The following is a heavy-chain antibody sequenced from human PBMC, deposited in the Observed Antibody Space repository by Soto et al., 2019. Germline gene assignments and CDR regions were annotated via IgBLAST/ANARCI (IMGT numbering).Heavy chain of an antibody. J-gene: IGHJ4*02. CDR3: AKDVPDIVVVPAATFFDY. V-gene: IGHV3-23*01. CDR1: GFTFSIYA. Sequence: PGGSLRLSCAASGFTFSIYAMSWVRQAPGKXLEWVSAISGSGGSTYYADSVKGRFTISRDNSKNTLYLQMNSLRAEDTAVYYCAKDVPDIVVVPAATFFDYWGQGTLVTVSS. CDR2: ISGSGGST. D-gene: IGHD2-2*01.